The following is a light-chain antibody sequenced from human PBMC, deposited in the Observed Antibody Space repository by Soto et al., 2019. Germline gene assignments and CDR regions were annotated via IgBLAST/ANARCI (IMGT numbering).Light chain of an antibody. CDR1: QSVSSY. CDR3: QQHSNWPPYT. CDR2: DAS. V-gene: IGKV3-11*01. J-gene: IGKJ2*01. Sequence: EIVLTQSPATLSLSPGVRATLSCRASQSVSSYLAWYQQKPGQAPRLLIYDASNRATGIPARFSGSGSGTDFTLTISSLESEDFAVYYCQQHSNWPPYTFGQGTKLEIK.